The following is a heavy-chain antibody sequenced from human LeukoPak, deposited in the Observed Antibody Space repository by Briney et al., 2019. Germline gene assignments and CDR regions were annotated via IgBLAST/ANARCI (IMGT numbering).Heavy chain of an antibody. CDR2: IYYSGST. CDR3: ARGGEYCSGGSCYSIGYYYYYMDV. Sequence: PSETLSLTCTVSGGSISSSSYYWGWIRQPPGKGLEWIGSIYYSGSTYYNPSLKSRVTISVDTSKNQFSLKLSSVTAADTAVYYCARGGEYCSGGSCYSIGYYYYYMDVWGKGTTVTVSS. D-gene: IGHD2-15*01. J-gene: IGHJ6*03. V-gene: IGHV4-39*07. CDR1: GGSISSSSYY.